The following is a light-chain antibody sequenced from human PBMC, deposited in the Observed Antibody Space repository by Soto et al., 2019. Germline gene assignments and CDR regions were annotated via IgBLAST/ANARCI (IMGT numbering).Light chain of an antibody. J-gene: IGLJ1*01. V-gene: IGLV2-14*01. Sequence: QSALTQPASVSGSPGQSITISCTGTSSDVGGHNYVSWYQQHPGKAPKLMIYEVNNRPSGVSDRFSGSKAGNTASLTITGLQAEDEADYYCQSYDRSLSGSFFGTGTKLTVL. CDR2: EVN. CDR3: QSYDRSLSGSF. CDR1: SSDVGGHNY.